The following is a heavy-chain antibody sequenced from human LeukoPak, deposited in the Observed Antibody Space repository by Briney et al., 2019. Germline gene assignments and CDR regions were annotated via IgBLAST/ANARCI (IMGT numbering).Heavy chain of an antibody. CDR1: GFTFSSYG. V-gene: IGHV3-30*03. J-gene: IGHJ4*02. CDR2: ISYDGSNK. Sequence: GGSLRLSCAASGFTFSSYGMHWVRQAPGKGLEWVAVISYDGSNKYYADSVKGRFTISRDNSKNTLYLQMNSLRAEDTAVYYCARDYYDGSAYYSYYEYWGQGTLVTVSS. D-gene: IGHD3-22*01. CDR3: ARDYYDGSAYYSYYEY.